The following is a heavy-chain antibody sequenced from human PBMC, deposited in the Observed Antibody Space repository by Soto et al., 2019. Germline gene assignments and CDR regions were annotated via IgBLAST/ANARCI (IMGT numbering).Heavy chain of an antibody. CDR2: IYYSGNA. CDR1: GGSISSRDYY. Sequence: SETLSLTCTISGGSISSRDYYWSWIRQHPGKGLEWIGYIYYSGNANYNPSLKSRVTISLDTSKNQFSLKLSSVNAADTAVYYCARSPENYYGSGSYFFDNWGQGTLVTVSS. J-gene: IGHJ4*02. D-gene: IGHD3-10*01. CDR3: ARSPENYYGSGSYFFDN. V-gene: IGHV4-31*03.